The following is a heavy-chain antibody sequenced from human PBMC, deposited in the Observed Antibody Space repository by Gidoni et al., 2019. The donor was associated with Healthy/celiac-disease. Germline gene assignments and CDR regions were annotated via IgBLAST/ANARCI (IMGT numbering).Heavy chain of an antibody. Sequence: EVQLLESGGGLVQPGGSLRLSCAASGFTFSSYSMNWVRQAPGKGLEWVSYISSSSSTIYYADSVKGRFTISRDNAKNSLYLQMNSLRDEDTAVYYCAGTSPLYYYYGMDVWGQGTTVTVSS. CDR2: ISSSSSTI. CDR3: AGTSPLYYYYGMDV. CDR1: GFTFSSYS. V-gene: IGHV3-48*02. J-gene: IGHJ6*02.